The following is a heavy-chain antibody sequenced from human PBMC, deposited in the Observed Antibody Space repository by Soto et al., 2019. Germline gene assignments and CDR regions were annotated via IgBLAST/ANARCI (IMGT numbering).Heavy chain of an antibody. CDR1: GYTFSNYW. Sequence: LRLSCAASGYTFSNYWMHWVRQAPGKGLVWVSHITSGGGSTKYADSVKDRFTISRDNAKSTLYLQMNSLRAEDTAVYFCARDNSYGLDVWGRGTTVTVSS. J-gene: IGHJ6*02. V-gene: IGHV3-74*01. CDR3: ARDNSYGLDV. CDR2: ITSGGGST.